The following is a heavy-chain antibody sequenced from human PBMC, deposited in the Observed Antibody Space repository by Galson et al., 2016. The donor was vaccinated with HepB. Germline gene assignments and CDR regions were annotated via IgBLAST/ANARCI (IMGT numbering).Heavy chain of an antibody. CDR3: ARLYPFDF. Sequence: SETLSLTCTVSGVSISTSNYYWSWIRQSPGKGLEWIGSLHYKGNPYYNSSLKSRVTISVGTSDTQFSLKMTSMTASDTAVYYCARLYPFDFWGQGALVIVSS. CDR2: LHYKGNP. V-gene: IGHV4-39*01. D-gene: IGHD2-2*01. CDR1: GVSISTSNYY. J-gene: IGHJ4*02.